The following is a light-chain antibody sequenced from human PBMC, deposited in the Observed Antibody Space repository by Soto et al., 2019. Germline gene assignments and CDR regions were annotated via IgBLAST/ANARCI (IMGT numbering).Light chain of an antibody. Sequence: DIQMTQSPSALSASVGDRVTITCRASQSISRWLAWNQQKPGKAPKLLIYKASSLRGGVPSSFGGSGSGPEFTLTISSLQPDDVATYFCQQYTGPYTFGQGTKLEI. V-gene: IGKV1-5*03. CDR2: KAS. J-gene: IGKJ2*01. CDR3: QQYTGPYT. CDR1: QSISRW.